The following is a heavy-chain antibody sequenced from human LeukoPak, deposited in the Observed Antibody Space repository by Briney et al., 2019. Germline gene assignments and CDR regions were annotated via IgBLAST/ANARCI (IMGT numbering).Heavy chain of an antibody. Sequence: GGSLRLSCAASGFTFSSYGMHWVRQAPGKGLEWVAFIRYDGSNKYYADSVKGRFTISRDNSKNTLYLQMNSLRAEDTAVYYCAKSYYSSGWYGAFDIWGQGTMVTVSS. CDR2: IRYDGSNK. V-gene: IGHV3-30*02. CDR1: GFTFSSYG. CDR3: AKSYYSSGWYGAFDI. J-gene: IGHJ3*02. D-gene: IGHD6-19*01.